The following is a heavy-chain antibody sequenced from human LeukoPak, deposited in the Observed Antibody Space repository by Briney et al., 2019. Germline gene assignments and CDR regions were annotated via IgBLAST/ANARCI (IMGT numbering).Heavy chain of an antibody. D-gene: IGHD6-19*01. V-gene: IGHV4-59*12. J-gene: IGHJ4*02. CDR3: ARDNPGIAVAGTLH. Sequence: SETLSLTCTVSGGSISSYYWSWIRQPPGKGLEWIGYIYYSGSTNYNPSLKSRVTISVDTSKNQFSLKLSSVTAADTAVYYCARDNPGIAVAGTLHWGQGTLVTVSS. CDR2: IYYSGST. CDR1: GGSISSYY.